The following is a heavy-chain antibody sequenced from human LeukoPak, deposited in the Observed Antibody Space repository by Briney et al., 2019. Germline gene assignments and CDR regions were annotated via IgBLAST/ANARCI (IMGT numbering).Heavy chain of an antibody. CDR1: GGTFSSYA. Sequence: ASVKVSCKASGGTFSSYAISWVRQAPGQGLEWMGWINPNSGGTNYAQKFQGRVTMTRDTSISTAYMELSRLRSDDTAVYYCARRRLETGEFDPWGQGTLVTVSS. V-gene: IGHV1-2*02. J-gene: IGHJ5*02. D-gene: IGHD7-27*01. CDR3: ARRRLETGEFDP. CDR2: INPNSGGT.